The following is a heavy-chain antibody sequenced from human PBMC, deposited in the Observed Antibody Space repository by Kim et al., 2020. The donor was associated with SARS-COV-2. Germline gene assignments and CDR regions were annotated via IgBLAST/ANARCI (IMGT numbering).Heavy chain of an antibody. CDR3: ARGSIPHYDSSGYYRADAFDI. V-gene: IGHV3-33*01. D-gene: IGHD3-22*01. CDR2: IWYDGSNK. Sequence: GGSLRLSCAASGFTFSSYGMHWVRQAPGKGLEWVAVIWYDGSNKYYADSVKGRFTISRDNSKNTLYLQMNSLRAEDTAVYYCARGSIPHYDSSGYYRADAFDIWGQGTMVTVSS. J-gene: IGHJ3*02. CDR1: GFTFSSYG.